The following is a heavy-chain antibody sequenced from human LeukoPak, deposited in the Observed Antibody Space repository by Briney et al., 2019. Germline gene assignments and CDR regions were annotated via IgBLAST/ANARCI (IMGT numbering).Heavy chain of an antibody. CDR3: ANLVRSSSRDY. Sequence: GGSLRLSCAASGFSVSSTYMSWVRQAPGKGLDWVSAISPTSGTTFYADSVKGRFTISRDNSKNTVYLQMNSLRAEDTAVYYCANLVRSSSRDYWGQGTLVTVSS. V-gene: IGHV3-23*01. CDR2: ISPTSGTT. D-gene: IGHD6-6*01. CDR1: GFSVSSTY. J-gene: IGHJ4*02.